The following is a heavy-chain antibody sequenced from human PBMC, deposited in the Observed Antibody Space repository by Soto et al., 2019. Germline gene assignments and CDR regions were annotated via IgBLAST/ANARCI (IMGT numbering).Heavy chain of an antibody. J-gene: IGHJ5*02. V-gene: IGHV4-30-2*01. CDR2: IYHSGST. CDR3: ARAHFDWLSGFDP. Sequence: QLQLQESGSGLVKPSQTLSLTCAVSGGSISSGGYSWSWIRQPPGKGVEWIGYIYHSGSTYYNPSLKSRVTISVDRSKNQFSLKLSSVTAADTAVYYCARAHFDWLSGFDPWGQGTLVTVSS. D-gene: IGHD3-9*01. CDR1: GGSISSGGYS.